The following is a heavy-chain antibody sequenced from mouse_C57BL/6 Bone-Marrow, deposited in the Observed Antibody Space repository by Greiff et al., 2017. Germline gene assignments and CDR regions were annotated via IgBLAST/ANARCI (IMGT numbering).Heavy chain of an antibody. D-gene: IGHD1-1*01. J-gene: IGHJ3*01. CDR1: GFSLTSYG. CDR2: IWRGGST. CDR3: AKSYGSSYSFAY. Sequence: VQLQQSGPGLVQPSQSLSITCTVSGFSLTSYGVHWVRQSPGKGLELLGVIWRGGSTDYNAAFMSRLSITKDNSKSQVFVKMNSLQADDTAIYYCAKSYGSSYSFAYWGQGTLVTVSA. V-gene: IGHV2-5*01.